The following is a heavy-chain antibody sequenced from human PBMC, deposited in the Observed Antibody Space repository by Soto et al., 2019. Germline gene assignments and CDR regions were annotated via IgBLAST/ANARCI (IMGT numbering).Heavy chain of an antibody. CDR3: AREKLGYCSGGSCYRSHYYYYYGMDV. CDR1: GGSISSSNW. D-gene: IGHD2-15*01. CDR2: IYHSGST. Sequence: PSETLSLTCAVSGGSISSSNWWSWVRQPPGKGLEWIGEIYHSGSTNYNPSLKSRVTISVDKSKNQFSLKLSSVTAADTAVYYCAREKLGYCSGGSCYRSHYYYYYGMDVWGQGTTVTVS. V-gene: IGHV4-4*02. J-gene: IGHJ6*02.